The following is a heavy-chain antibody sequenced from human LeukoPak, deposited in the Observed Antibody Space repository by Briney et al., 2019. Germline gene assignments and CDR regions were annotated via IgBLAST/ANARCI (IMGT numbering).Heavy chain of an antibody. CDR1: GYTFTSYA. J-gene: IGHJ4*02. V-gene: IGHV7-4-1*01. Sequence: ASVKVSCKASGYTFTSYAMNWVRQAAGQGLEWMGWINTNTGNPTYAQGFTGRFVFSLDTSVSTAYLQICSLKAEDTAVYYCARAPEYCSSTSCYDGYFDYWGQGTLVTVSS. CDR2: INTNTGNP. CDR3: ARAPEYCSSTSCYDGYFDY. D-gene: IGHD2-2*01.